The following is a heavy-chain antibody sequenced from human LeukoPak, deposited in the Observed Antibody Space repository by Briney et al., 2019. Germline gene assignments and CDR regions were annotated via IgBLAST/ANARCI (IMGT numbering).Heavy chain of an antibody. CDR1: GGSISSYY. CDR2: IYYSGST. Sequence: PSETLSLTCTVSGGSISSYYWSWIRQPPGKGLEWIGYIYYSGSTNYNPSLESRVTISVDTSKNQFSLKLSSVTAADTAVYFCARGVYCSSTSCYTPEWFDPWGQGTLVTVSS. CDR3: ARGVYCSSTSCYTPEWFDP. D-gene: IGHD2-2*02. V-gene: IGHV4-59*01. J-gene: IGHJ5*02.